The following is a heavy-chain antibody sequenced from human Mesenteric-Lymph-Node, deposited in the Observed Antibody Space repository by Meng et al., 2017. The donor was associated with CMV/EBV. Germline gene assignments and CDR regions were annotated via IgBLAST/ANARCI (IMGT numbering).Heavy chain of an antibody. Sequence: SSGLYCWRCIRQPPGTGLEWIVYIYYSGSTYYHPSLKRRVTLSVDTSKHQFSLKLNSVTAADTAVYYCARRGRDCSSTGCYYYFDLWGQGTLVTVSS. V-gene: IGHV4-31*02. CDR3: ARRGRDCSSTGCYYYFDL. CDR1: SSGLYC. CDR2: IYYSGST. D-gene: IGHD2-2*01. J-gene: IGHJ4*02.